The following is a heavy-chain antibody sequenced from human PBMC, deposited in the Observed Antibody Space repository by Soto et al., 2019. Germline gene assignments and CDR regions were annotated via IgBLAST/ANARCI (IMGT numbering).Heavy chain of an antibody. V-gene: IGHV4-34*01. CDR1: GGSFSGYY. J-gene: IGHJ4*02. CDR3: ARAYYDFWSGPCYFAY. D-gene: IGHD3-3*01. Sequence: SETLSLTCAVYGGSFSGYYWSWIRRPPGKGLEWIGEINHSGSTNYNPSLKSRVTISVDTSKNQFSLKLSSVTAADTAVYYCARAYYDFWSGPCYFAYWGQGTLVT. CDR2: INHSGST.